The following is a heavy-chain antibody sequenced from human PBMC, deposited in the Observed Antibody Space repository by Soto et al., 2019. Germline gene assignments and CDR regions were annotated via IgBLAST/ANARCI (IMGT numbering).Heavy chain of an antibody. CDR3: EKGRTSGPFDY. V-gene: IGHV3-30*18. CDR1: GFTLSSYD. J-gene: IGHJ4*02. Sequence: QVQLVESGGGVVQPGRSLRLSCAASGFTLSSYDMHWVRQAPGKGLEWVAVISYDGSNKYYGDSVKGRFTISRDNSKNRLYLPMNSLRTEDTAVYYCEKGRTSGPFDYWGQGTLVTVSS. CDR2: ISYDGSNK. D-gene: IGHD1-26*01.